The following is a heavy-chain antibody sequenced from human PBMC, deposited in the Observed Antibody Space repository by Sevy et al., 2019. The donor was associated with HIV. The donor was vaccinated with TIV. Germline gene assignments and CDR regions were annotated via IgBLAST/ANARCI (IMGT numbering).Heavy chain of an antibody. J-gene: IGHJ3*02. V-gene: IGHV4-38-2*01. Sequence: SETLSLTCAVSRYSIRSDDYWVWIRQPPGKGLEWIGNIYHSGSTYYNPSLRSRVSMSVDTSMNQFSLKLNSVTAADTALYYRARTLRGNFDSKASAFDIWGQGTMVTVSS. CDR1: RYSIRSDDY. D-gene: IGHD3-22*01. CDR3: ARTLRGNFDSKASAFDI. CDR2: IYHSGST.